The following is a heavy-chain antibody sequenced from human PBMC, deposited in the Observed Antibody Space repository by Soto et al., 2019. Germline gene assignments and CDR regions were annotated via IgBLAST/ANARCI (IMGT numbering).Heavy chain of an antibody. Sequence: ASVKVSCKASGYTFTGYYMHWVRQAPGQGLEWMGWINPNSGGTNYAQKFQGRVTMTRDTSISTAYMELSRLRSDDTAVYYCARPKGGDYYDSSGYYKDYYFDYWGQGTLVTVSS. V-gene: IGHV1-2*02. CDR1: GYTFTGYY. D-gene: IGHD3-22*01. CDR3: ARPKGGDYYDSSGYYKDYYFDY. J-gene: IGHJ4*02. CDR2: INPNSGGT.